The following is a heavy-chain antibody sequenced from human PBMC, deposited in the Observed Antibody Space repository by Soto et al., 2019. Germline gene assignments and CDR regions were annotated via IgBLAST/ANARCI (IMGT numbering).Heavy chain of an antibody. CDR1: GFTFSSYS. CDR2: ISSSGSTI. CDR3: ARIMRAYCGGDCYFPYFDY. J-gene: IGHJ4*02. V-gene: IGHV3-48*04. D-gene: IGHD2-21*02. Sequence: EVQLVESGGGLVQPGGSLRLSCAASGFTFSSYSMNWVRQAPGKGLEWVSYISSSGSTIYYADSVKGRFTISRDNAKNSLYLQMNSLRAEDTAVYYCARIMRAYCGGDCYFPYFDYWGQGTLVTVSS.